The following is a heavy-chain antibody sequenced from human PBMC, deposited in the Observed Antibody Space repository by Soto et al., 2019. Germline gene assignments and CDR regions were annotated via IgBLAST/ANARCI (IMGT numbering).Heavy chain of an antibody. Sequence: EVQLVESGGGLVQPGGSPRLSCAASGFAFSSHWMHWVRQAPGKGPVWVSRIKGDGSSTSYADSVKGRFTISRDNAKNTLYLQMNSLRAEDTAVYYCAREIIAVIGTIRWFDPWGQGTLVTVSS. CDR3: AREIIAVIGTIRWFDP. CDR1: GFAFSSHW. J-gene: IGHJ5*02. V-gene: IGHV3-74*01. CDR2: IKGDGSST. D-gene: IGHD6-13*01.